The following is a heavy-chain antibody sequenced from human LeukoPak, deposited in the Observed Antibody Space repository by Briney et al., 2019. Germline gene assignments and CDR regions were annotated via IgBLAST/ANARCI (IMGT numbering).Heavy chain of an antibody. CDR2: IYTSGST. Sequence: SETLSLTCTVSGGSIGSGSYYWRWIRQPAGKGLEWIGRIYTSGSTNYNPSLKSRVTISVDTSKNQFSLKLSSVTAADTAVYYCARVTYYYGSGTREPGYYYYYMDVWGKGTTVTVSS. CDR1: GGSIGSGSYY. D-gene: IGHD3-10*01. J-gene: IGHJ6*03. V-gene: IGHV4-61*02. CDR3: ARVTYYYGSGTREPGYYYYYMDV.